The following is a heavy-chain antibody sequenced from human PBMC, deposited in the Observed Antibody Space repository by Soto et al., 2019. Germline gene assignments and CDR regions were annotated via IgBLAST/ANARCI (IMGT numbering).Heavy chain of an antibody. CDR2: IIPVFGTT. CDR1: GGTFKNNG. J-gene: IGHJ4*02. D-gene: IGHD6-19*01. CDR3: ARENGVAVATILYYFDY. Sequence: QVHLVQSAAEVKKAGSSVKVSCKAPGGTFKNNGISWVRQAPGQGLEWMGGIIPVFGTTNYAQKFQGRPTITADDSTSTVYMELSRLRYDDTAVYYCARENGVAVATILYYFDYWGQGTLVTVSS. V-gene: IGHV1-69*01.